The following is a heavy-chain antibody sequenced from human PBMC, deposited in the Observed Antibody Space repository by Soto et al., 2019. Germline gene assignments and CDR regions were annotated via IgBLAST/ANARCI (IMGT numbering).Heavy chain of an antibody. CDR3: AKGTRDDSSGYYLLYYYGMDV. CDR1: GFTFSSYA. Sequence: GGSLRLSYAASGFTFSSYAMSWVRQAPGKGLEWVSAISGSGGSTYYADSVKGRFTISRDNSKNTLYLQMNSLRAEDTAVYYCAKGTRDDSSGYYLLYYYGMDVWGQGTTVTVSS. J-gene: IGHJ6*02. D-gene: IGHD3-22*01. CDR2: ISGSGGST. V-gene: IGHV3-23*01.